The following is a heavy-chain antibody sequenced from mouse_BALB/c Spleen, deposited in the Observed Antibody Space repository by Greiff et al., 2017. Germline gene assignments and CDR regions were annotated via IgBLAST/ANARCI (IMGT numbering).Heavy chain of an antibody. Sequence: GQGVESGGGLVKPGGSLKLSCAASGFTFSSYAMSWVRQSPEKRLEWVAEISSGGSYTYYPDTVTGRFTISRDNAKNTLYLEMSSLRSEDTAMYYCARVLGAYWGQGTLVTVS. V-gene: IGHV5-9-4*01. CDR2: ISSGGSYT. J-gene: IGHJ3*01. D-gene: IGHD3-3*01. CDR3: ARVLGAY. CDR1: GFTFSSYA.